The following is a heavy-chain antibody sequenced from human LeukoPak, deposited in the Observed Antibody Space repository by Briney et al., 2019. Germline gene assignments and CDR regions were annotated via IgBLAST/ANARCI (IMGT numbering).Heavy chain of an antibody. CDR2: ISGSGGST. CDR3: AKDCYSGYAGVEDYFDY. V-gene: IGHV3-23*01. J-gene: IGHJ4*02. Sequence: GGSLRLSCAAPGFTFSSYAMSWVRQAPGKGLEWVSAISGSGGSTYYADSVKGRFTISRDNSKNTLYLQMNSLRAEDTAVYYCAKDCYSGYAGVEDYFDYWGQGTLVTVSS. CDR1: GFTFSSYA. D-gene: IGHD5-12*01.